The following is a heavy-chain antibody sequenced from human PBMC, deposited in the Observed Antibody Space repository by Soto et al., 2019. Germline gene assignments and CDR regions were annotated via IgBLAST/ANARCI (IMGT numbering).Heavy chain of an antibody. CDR2: ISSSGSTI. Sequence: GGSLRLSCAASGFTFSSYEMNWVRQAPGKGLEWVSYISSSGSTIYYADSVKGRFTISRDNAKNSLYLQMNSLRAEDTAVYYCARFGRLPGIFGVVIIPGGDYYYYMDVWGKGTTVTVSS. V-gene: IGHV3-48*03. CDR1: GFTFSSYE. J-gene: IGHJ6*03. D-gene: IGHD3-3*01. CDR3: ARFGRLPGIFGVVIIPGGDYYYYMDV.